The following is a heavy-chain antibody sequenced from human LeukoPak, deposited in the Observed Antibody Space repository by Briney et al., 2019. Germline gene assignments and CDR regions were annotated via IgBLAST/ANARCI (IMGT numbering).Heavy chain of an antibody. CDR3: ARWVGYCSSTSCYMDY. J-gene: IGHJ4*02. Sequence: PSETLSLTCAVYGGSFSGYYWSWIRQPPAKGLEWIGEINHSGSTNYKPSLKSRVTISVGTSKNQFSLNLSSVTAADTAVYYCARWVGYCSSTSCYMDYWGQGTLVTVSS. D-gene: IGHD2-2*02. CDR1: GGSFSGYY. CDR2: INHSGST. V-gene: IGHV4-34*01.